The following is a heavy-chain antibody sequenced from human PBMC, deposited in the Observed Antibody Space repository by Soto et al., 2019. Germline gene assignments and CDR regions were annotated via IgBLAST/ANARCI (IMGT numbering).Heavy chain of an antibody. J-gene: IGHJ5*02. Sequence: EVQLLESGGGLVQPGGSLRLSCEASGFAFGAYAMTWVRQAPGKGLEWVSVISGAGGNTYYADSVKGRFTVSRDNYKKMLYLEINSLRVEDTARYYCAKDPVPQLLPAWWFDPWGQGTRVTVSS. CDR1: GFAFGAYA. CDR3: AKDPVPQLLPAWWFDP. CDR2: ISGAGGNT. V-gene: IGHV3-23*01. D-gene: IGHD2-2*01.